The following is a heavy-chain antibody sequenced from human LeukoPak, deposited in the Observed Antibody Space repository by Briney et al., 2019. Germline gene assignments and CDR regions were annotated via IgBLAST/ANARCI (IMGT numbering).Heavy chain of an antibody. CDR1: GFTFSNAW. Sequence: GGSLRLSCAASGFTFSNAWMSWVRQAPGKGLEWVGRIKSKTDGGTTDYAAPVKGRFTISRDDSKNTLYLQMNSLKTEDTAVYXCTXDXVRXYVWGSYDSFDIWGQGTMVTVSS. D-gene: IGHD3-16*01. J-gene: IGHJ3*02. V-gene: IGHV3-15*01. CDR3: TXDXVRXYVWGSYDSFDI. CDR2: IKSKTDGGTT.